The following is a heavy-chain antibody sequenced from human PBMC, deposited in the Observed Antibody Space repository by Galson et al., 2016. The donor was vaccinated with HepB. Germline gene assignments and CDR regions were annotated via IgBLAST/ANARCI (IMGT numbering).Heavy chain of an antibody. CDR1: GYTFISYG. V-gene: IGHV1-18*01. D-gene: IGHD4-17*01. Sequence: SVKVSCKASGYTFISYGISWVRQAPGQGLEWMGWISAYNDNTNYAQKLQGRVTLTTDTSTSTAYMELRSLRSDDTAVYYCARDPKNYGDYDLDGMDVWGQGTTVTVSS. J-gene: IGHJ6*02. CDR3: ARDPKNYGDYDLDGMDV. CDR2: ISAYNDNT.